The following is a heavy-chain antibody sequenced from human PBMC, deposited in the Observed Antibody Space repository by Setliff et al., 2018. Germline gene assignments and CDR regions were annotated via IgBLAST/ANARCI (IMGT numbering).Heavy chain of an antibody. D-gene: IGHD2-21*02. Sequence: ASVKVSCKASAFTKYYVHWVRQAPGQGLEWMGIIHPSGGSTTYAQKFQGRVTMTRDTSTGTVNMELSSLRSEDTAVYYCAQTKGFVDGYLDPWGQGTLVTVSS. CDR3: AQTKGFVDGYLDP. J-gene: IGHJ5*02. CDR1: AFTKYY. CDR2: IHPSGGST. V-gene: IGHV1-46*01.